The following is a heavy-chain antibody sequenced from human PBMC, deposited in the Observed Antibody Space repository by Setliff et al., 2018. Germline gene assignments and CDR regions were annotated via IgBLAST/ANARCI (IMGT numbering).Heavy chain of an antibody. V-gene: IGHV1-18*01. D-gene: IGHD3-22*01. CDR1: GYSFTSYG. CDR3: ARERAYDGLNYYGMDV. Sequence: GASVKVSCKTSGYSFTSYGISWVRQAPGQGLEWMGWISADNGHTKNVKNFQGRVTMTTDTTTSTAYMELRSLRSDDTAVYYCARERAYDGLNYYGMDVWGQGTTVTVS. CDR2: ISADNGHT. J-gene: IGHJ6*01.